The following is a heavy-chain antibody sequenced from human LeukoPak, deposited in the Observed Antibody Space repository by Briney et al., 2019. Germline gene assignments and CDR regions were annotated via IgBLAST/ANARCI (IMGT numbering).Heavy chain of an antibody. CDR3: AREVWLERRSNYFDY. CDR1: GGTFSSYA. CDR2: IIPIFGTA. V-gene: IGHV1-69*01. D-gene: IGHD5-24*01. J-gene: IGHJ4*02. Sequence: SVKVSCKASGGTFSSYAISWVRQAPGQGLEWMGGIIPIFGTANYAQKFQGRVTITADESTSTAYMELSSLRSEDTAVHYCAREVWLERRSNYFDYWGQGTLVTVSS.